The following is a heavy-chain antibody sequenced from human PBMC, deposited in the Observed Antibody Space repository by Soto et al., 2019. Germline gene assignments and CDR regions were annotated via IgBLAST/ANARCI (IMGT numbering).Heavy chain of an antibody. Sequence: EVQLVESGGGLVQPGGSLRLSCAASGFTFSDRSMHWVRQAPGKGLEWIGRAKRRARGFATHYADSVKGRFTVSRNESTSTFFFQLITSNGGDAAVYYCSSPKVAVDVLCERYFDFWGRGTLVTVSS. D-gene: IGHD2-15*01. V-gene: IGHV3-72*01. CDR2: AKRRARGFAT. CDR1: GFTFSDRS. CDR3: SSPKVAVDVLCERYFDF. J-gene: IGHJ2*01.